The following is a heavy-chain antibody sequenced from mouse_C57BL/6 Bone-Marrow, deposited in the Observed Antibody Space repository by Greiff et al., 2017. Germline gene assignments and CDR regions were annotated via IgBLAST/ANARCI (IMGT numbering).Heavy chain of an antibody. J-gene: IGHJ3*01. CDR3: ASLSQAEFAY. V-gene: IGHV1-54*01. Sequence: QVQLQQSGAELVRPGTSVKVSCKASGYAFTNYLIEWVKQRPGQGLEWIGVINTGSGGTNYNEKFKGKATLTADKSSSTAYMQLSSLTSEDSAVYFCASLSQAEFAYWGQGTLVTVSA. CDR1: GYAFTNYL. CDR2: INTGSGGT. D-gene: IGHD3-2*02.